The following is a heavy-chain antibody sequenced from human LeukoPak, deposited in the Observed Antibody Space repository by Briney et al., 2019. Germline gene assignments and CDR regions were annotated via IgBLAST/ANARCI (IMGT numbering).Heavy chain of an antibody. CDR1: GGSISSGSYY. Sequence: PSQTLSLTCTVSGGSISSGSYYWNWIRQPAGKGLEWIGRIYTSGSTNYNPPLKSRVTISVDTSKNQFSLRLSSVTAADTAVYYCARDDSSSWFYYYIDVWGKGTTVTVSS. J-gene: IGHJ6*03. CDR3: ARDDSSSWFYYYIDV. V-gene: IGHV4-61*02. CDR2: IYTSGST. D-gene: IGHD6-13*01.